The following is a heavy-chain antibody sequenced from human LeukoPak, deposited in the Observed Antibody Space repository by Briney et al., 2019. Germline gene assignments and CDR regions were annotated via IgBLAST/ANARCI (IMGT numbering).Heavy chain of an antibody. CDR2: ISGSGGST. V-gene: IGHV3-23*01. CDR1: GFIFSSYA. J-gene: IGHJ4*02. CDR3: AKENRWE. Sequence: PGGSLRLSCAASGFIFSSYAMSWLGQAPGKGLEWVSRISGSGGSTSYADSVKGRFTISRDNSKNTLYLQMNSLRAEDTAVFYRAKENRWEWGQGTLVTVSS. D-gene: IGHD1-14*01.